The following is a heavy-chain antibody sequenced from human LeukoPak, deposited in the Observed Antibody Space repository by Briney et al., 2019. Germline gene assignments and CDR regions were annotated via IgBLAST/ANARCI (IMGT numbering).Heavy chain of an antibody. D-gene: IGHD3-22*01. V-gene: IGHV1-69*13. CDR3: ARDGDYDSSGYAY. CDR1: GYTFTSYG. Sequence: ASVKVSCKASGYTFTSYGISWVRQAPGQGLEWMGGIIPIFGTANYAQKFQGRVTITADESTSTAYMELSSLRSEDTAVYYCARDGDYDSSGYAYWGQGTLVTVSS. J-gene: IGHJ4*02. CDR2: IIPIFGTA.